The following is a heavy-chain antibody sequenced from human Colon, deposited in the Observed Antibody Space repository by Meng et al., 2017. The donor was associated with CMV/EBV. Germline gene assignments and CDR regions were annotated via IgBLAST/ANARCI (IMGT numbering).Heavy chain of an antibody. CDR3: SRGADPYKSGIY. J-gene: IGHJ4*02. CDR1: VGSLSGYS. Sequence: QVRHHQWGEGLLRPSEPLSLTCTVDVGSLSGYSWTWIRQPPGKGLEWIGEIHHSGSTFYNPSLNNRVSISVDTSKNQFSLNLRSVTAADTAVYYCSRGADPYKSGIYWGQGALVTVSS. D-gene: IGHD5-24*01. CDR2: IHHSGST. V-gene: IGHV4-34*01.